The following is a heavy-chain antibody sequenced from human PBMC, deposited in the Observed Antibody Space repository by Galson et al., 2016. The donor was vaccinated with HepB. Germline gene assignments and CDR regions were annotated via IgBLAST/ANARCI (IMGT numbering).Heavy chain of an antibody. CDR3: ARSTPRYPIDY. CDR1: GYTFFRHT. V-gene: IGHV1-18*04. J-gene: IGHJ4*02. CDR2: VSAYNGNT. D-gene: IGHD1-1*01. Sequence: SVKVSCKASGYTFFRHTINWVRQAPGQRLEWMGWVSAYNGNTDYAQKLRERVALSTDTSTTTAYMELRDLSSDDTAMYYCARSTPRYPIDYWGQGTLVTVSS.